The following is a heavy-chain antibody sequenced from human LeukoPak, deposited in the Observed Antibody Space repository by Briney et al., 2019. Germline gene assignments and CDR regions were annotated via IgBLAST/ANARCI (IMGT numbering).Heavy chain of an antibody. V-gene: IGHV3-23*01. J-gene: IGHJ3*02. CDR2: ISGSGDRT. D-gene: IGHD6-19*01. Sequence: GGSLRLSCAASGFTFSSSAMNWVRQAPGKGLEWVSTISGSGDRTYYADSVKGRFTISRDNSKNTLYLQMNSLRAEDTAVYYCARQTEYYSSGWYDAFDIWGQGTMVTVSS. CDR1: GFTFSSSA. CDR3: ARQTEYYSSGWYDAFDI.